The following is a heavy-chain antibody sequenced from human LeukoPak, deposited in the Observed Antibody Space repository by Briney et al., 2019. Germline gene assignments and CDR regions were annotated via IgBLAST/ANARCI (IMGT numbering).Heavy chain of an antibody. CDR1: GFTFSSYG. CDR2: ISGSGGST. CDR3: AKETGRGYYAKQFDY. D-gene: IGHD3-22*01. V-gene: IGHV3-23*01. J-gene: IGHJ4*02. Sequence: PGGSLRLSCAASGFTFSSYGRSWVRQAPGKGLEWVSAISGSGGSTYYADSVKGRFTISRDNSKNTLYLQMNRLRAEDTAVYYFAKETGRGYYAKQFDYWGQGTLVTVSS.